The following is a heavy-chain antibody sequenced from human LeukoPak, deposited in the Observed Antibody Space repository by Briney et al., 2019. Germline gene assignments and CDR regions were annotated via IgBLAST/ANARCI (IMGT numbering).Heavy chain of an antibody. CDR2: IKQDGSEK. D-gene: IGHD6-19*01. CDR1: GFTFSSYW. Sequence: PGGSLRLSCAASGFTFSSYWMSWVRQAPGKGLEWVANIKQDGSEKYYVDSVKGRFTISRDNAKNSLYLQMNSLRAEDTAVYYCARVMRQQLYSSGWCFDYWGQGTLVTVSS. V-gene: IGHV3-7*01. CDR3: ARVMRQQLYSSGWCFDY. J-gene: IGHJ4*02.